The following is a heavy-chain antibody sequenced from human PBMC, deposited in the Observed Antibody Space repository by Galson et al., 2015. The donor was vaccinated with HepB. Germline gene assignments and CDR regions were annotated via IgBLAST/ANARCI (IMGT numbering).Heavy chain of an antibody. Sequence: SVKVSCKASGYTFTGYHIHWARQAPGQGLEWLGWINPNSGGTNYAQKFQRRVTMTRDTSISTAHMDLSRLTSDDTAVYYCARVGGIAVTETVRATNWFGPWGQGTLVTVSS. V-gene: IGHV1-2*02. D-gene: IGHD6-19*01. CDR1: GYTFTGYH. CDR3: ARVGGIAVTETVRATNWFGP. J-gene: IGHJ5*02. CDR2: INPNSGGT.